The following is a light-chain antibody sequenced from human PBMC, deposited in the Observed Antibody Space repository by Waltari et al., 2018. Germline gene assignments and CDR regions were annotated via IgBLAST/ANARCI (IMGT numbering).Light chain of an antibody. Sequence: EIVLTQSPGTLSLSPGDRATLSCRASQSISKYLAWYQQKPGQAPRLLIYGASSTATGIPDRFSGSGSGTDFSLTISILEPEDFAVYYCQHYVSLPATFGQGTKVEIE. V-gene: IGKV3-20*01. CDR1: QSISKY. J-gene: IGKJ1*01. CDR2: GAS. CDR3: QHYVSLPAT.